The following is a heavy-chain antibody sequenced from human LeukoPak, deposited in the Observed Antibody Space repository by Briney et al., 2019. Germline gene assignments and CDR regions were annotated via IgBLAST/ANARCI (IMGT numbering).Heavy chain of an antibody. CDR1: GFTFSSYG. CDR2: IRYDGSNK. V-gene: IGHV3-30*02. D-gene: IGHD3-9*01. J-gene: IGHJ4*02. Sequence: PGGSLRLSCAASGFTFSSYGMHWLRQAPGKGLEWVAFIRYDGSNKYYADSVKGRFTISRDNSKNTLYLQMNSLRAEDTAVYYCAKDRTGYYDILTGYLLDYWGQGTLVTVSS. CDR3: AKDRTGYYDILTGYLLDY.